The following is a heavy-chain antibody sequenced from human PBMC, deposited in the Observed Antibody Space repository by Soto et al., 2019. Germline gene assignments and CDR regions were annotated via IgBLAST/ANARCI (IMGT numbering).Heavy chain of an antibody. Sequence: PSQTLSLTCDISGDSVSSNSAAWNWIRQSPSRGLEWLGRTYYRSRWYYDYAVSLRSRITINADTSKNHFSLHLQSVIPDDTAVYYCARESVYFGGPGNWFDPWGQGTLVTVSS. V-gene: IGHV6-1*01. J-gene: IGHJ5*02. D-gene: IGHD3-3*01. CDR2: TYYRSRWYY. CDR3: ARESVYFGGPGNWFDP. CDR1: GDSVSSNSAA.